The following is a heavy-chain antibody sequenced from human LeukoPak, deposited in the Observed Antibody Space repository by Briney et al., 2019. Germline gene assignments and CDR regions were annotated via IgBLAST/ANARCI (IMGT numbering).Heavy chain of an antibody. CDR3: ARLRGYSYGLGSYFDY. CDR2: INWNGGST. Sequence: PGGSPRLSCAASGFTFDDYGMSWVRQAPGKGLEWVSGINWNGGSTGYADSVKGRFTISRDNAKNSLYLQMNSLRAEDTALYYCARLRGYSYGLGSYFDYWGQGTLVTVSS. V-gene: IGHV3-20*04. CDR1: GFTFDDYG. D-gene: IGHD5-18*01. J-gene: IGHJ4*02.